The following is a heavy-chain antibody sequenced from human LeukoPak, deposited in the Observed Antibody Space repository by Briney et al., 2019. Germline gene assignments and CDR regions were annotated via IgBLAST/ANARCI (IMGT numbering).Heavy chain of an antibody. CDR1: GYSFTNHW. CDR3: ARQGLYGDYGSF. V-gene: IGHV5-51*01. J-gene: IGHJ4*02. D-gene: IGHD4-17*01. CDR2: IYPGDSNT. Sequence: GESLKISCKTSGYSFTNHWIGWVRQMPGKGLEWMVIIYPGDSNTRYYPSFQGQVTVPADKSISTAYLQWSSLKASDTAMYYCARQGLYGDYGSFWGQGTLVTVSS.